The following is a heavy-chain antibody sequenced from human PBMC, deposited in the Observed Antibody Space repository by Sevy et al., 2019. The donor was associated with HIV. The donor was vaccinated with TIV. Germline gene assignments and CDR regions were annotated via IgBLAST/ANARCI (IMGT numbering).Heavy chain of an antibody. V-gene: IGHV3-21*01. CDR2: ISSSSKYI. CDR1: GFIFSSYS. Sequence: GGSLRLSCAASGFIFSSYSINWVRQAPGKGLEWVSSISSSSKYIYYALSVKGRFTISRDNAKNSLFLQMNSLRAEDTAVYYCARDPAIAAAVTFDYWGQGTLVTVSS. J-gene: IGHJ4*02. D-gene: IGHD6-13*01. CDR3: ARDPAIAAAVTFDY.